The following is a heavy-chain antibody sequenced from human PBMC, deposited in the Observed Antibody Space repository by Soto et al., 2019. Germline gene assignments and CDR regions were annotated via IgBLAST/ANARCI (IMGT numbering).Heavy chain of an antibody. CDR1: GGSVSSGSYY. CDR2: IYYIGST. J-gene: IGHJ6*02. Sequence: SLTCTVSGGSVSSGSYYWSWIRQPPGKGLEWIGYIYYIGSTNYNPSLKSRATMSVDTSKNHFSLKLSSVTAADTAVYYCARGVIVAIRGYYYSYGMDVWGQGTTVTVSS. V-gene: IGHV4-61*03. CDR3: ARGVIVAIRGYYYSYGMDV. D-gene: IGHD5-12*01.